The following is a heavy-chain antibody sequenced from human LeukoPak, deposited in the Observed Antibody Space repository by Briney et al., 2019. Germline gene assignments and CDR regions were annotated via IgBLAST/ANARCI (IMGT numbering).Heavy chain of an antibody. CDR1: GFSFSSYG. CDR3: AREVPVVVPAANYFDY. V-gene: IGHV4-34*01. D-gene: IGHD2-2*01. CDR2: INHSGST. Sequence: GSLRLSCAGSGFSFSSYGMHWIRQPPGKGLEWIGEINHSGSTNYNPSLKSRVTISVDTSKNQFSLKLSSVTAADTAVYYCAREVPVVVPAANYFDYWGQGTLVTVSS. J-gene: IGHJ4*02.